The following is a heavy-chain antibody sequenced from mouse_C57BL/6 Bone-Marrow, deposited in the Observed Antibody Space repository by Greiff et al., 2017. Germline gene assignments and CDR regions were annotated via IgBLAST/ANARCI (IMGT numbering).Heavy chain of an antibody. V-gene: IGHV5-12*01. D-gene: IGHD1-1*01. CDR3: EFFNSPVGFAY. Sequence: EVQRVQSGGGLVQPGGSLKFSCAASGFTFSDYYMYWVSQTPEKSLEWVAYISTGGGSTYYPDTVKGRFTMSRDTANNTLYLQLSRLKSEDTAMDDCEFFNSPVGFAYWGQGTLVTVSA. CDR2: ISTGGGST. J-gene: IGHJ3*01. CDR1: GFTFSDYY.